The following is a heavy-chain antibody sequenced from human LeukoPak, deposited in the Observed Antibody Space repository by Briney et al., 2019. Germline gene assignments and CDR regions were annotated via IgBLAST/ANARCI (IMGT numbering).Heavy chain of an antibody. CDR2: ISGSGGGT. CDR3: ARGRYSSSWDYFDY. CDR1: GFTFTDYA. V-gene: IGHV3-23*01. J-gene: IGHJ4*02. D-gene: IGHD6-13*01. Sequence: GGSLRLSCASSGFTFTDYAMSWVRQAPGKGLEWVSAISGSGGGTHYADSVKGRFTISRDNSKNTLYLQMNSLRAEDTAVYYCARGRYSSSWDYFDYWGQGTLVTVSS.